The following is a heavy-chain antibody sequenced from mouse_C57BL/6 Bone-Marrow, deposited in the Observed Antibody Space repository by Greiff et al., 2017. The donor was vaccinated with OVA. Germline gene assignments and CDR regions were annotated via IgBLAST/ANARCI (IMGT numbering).Heavy chain of an antibody. CDR1: GFNIKDDY. D-gene: IGHD2-3*01. V-gene: IGHV14-4*01. Sequence: EVQLQQSGAELVRPGASVKLSCTASGFNIKDDYMHWVKQRPEQGLEWIGWIDPENGDTEYASKFQGKATITADTSSNPAYLQLSSLTSEDTAVYYCTALYDRAYWGQGTLVTVSA. J-gene: IGHJ3*01. CDR2: IDPENGDT. CDR3: TALYDRAY.